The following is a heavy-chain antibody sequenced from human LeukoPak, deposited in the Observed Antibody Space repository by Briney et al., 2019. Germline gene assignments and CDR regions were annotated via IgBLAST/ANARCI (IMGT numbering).Heavy chain of an antibody. Sequence: SETLSLTCAVYSGSFSGYYWSWIRQPPGKGLEWIGEINQSGSTNFNPSLKSRGTISLDTSKNQFSLKLSSVTAADTAVYYCARSPCTSSSCYYHYATDVWGQGTTVTVSS. D-gene: IGHD2-2*01. J-gene: IGHJ6*02. V-gene: IGHV4-34*01. CDR2: INQSGST. CDR1: SGSFSGYY. CDR3: ARSPCTSSSCYYHYATDV.